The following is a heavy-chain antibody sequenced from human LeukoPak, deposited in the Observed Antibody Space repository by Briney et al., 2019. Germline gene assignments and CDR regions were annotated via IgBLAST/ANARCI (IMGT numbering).Heavy chain of an antibody. CDR1: GYTFSGYY. CDR3: ARGSPYGDYPDY. Sequence: GASVKVSCKASGYTFSGYYIHWVRQAPGQGLEWMGWINPISGGTNLALKFQGRVTMTRDTSINTAYMEVSRLRSDDTAVYYCARGSPYGDYPDYWGQGTLVTVSS. J-gene: IGHJ4*02. D-gene: IGHD4-17*01. CDR2: INPISGGT. V-gene: IGHV1-2*02.